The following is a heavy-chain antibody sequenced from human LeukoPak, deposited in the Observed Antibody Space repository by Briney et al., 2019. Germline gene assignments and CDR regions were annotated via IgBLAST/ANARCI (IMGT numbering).Heavy chain of an antibody. CDR2: ISVNNGNT. D-gene: IGHD3-3*01. Sequence: ASVKVSCKTSGYAFAFYGISWVRQAPGQGPEWMGWISVNNGNTHYAQKFQGRVTMTTDTSTSTAYMEVRSLRSDDTAVYYCQRITIFGVIIDFDYWGQGTLVTVSS. CDR3: QRITIFGVIIDFDY. J-gene: IGHJ4*02. CDR1: GYAFAFYG. V-gene: IGHV1-18*01.